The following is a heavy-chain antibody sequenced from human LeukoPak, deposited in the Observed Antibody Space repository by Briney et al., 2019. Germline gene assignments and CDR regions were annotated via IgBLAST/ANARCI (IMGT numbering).Heavy chain of an antibody. CDR2: ISGSGGST. CDR1: GFTFSNYA. D-gene: IGHD3-3*01. J-gene: IGHJ4*02. V-gene: IGHV3-23*01. CDR3: AKGGAEWSYYFDY. Sequence: GGSLRLSRAASGFTFSNYAMTWVRQAPGKGLEWVSAISGSGGSTYYADSVKGRFTISRDNSKNTLYLQVNSLRAEDTAVYYCAKGGAEWSYYFDYWGQGTLVTVSS.